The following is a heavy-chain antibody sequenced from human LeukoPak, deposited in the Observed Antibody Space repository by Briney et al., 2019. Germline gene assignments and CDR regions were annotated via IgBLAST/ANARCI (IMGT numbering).Heavy chain of an antibody. V-gene: IGHV3-20*04. Sequence: GGSLRLSCAASGFTFDDYGMSWVRQAPGKGLEWVSGINWNGGSTGYADSVKGRFTISRDNAKNSLYLQMSSLRVEDTAEYYCAKDGLRGYDFDSWGQGTLVIVSS. J-gene: IGHJ5*01. CDR2: INWNGGST. CDR3: AKDGLRGYDFDS. CDR1: GFTFDDYG. D-gene: IGHD5-12*01.